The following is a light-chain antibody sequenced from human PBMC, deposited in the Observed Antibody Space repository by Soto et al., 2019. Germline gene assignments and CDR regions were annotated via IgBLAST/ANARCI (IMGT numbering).Light chain of an antibody. CDR3: TSFTTISTWV. V-gene: IGLV2-14*01. CDR1: SGDVGGYNY. CDR2: EVT. Sequence: QSALTQPASVSGSPGQSITVSCSGTSGDVGGYNYVSWYQQHPGKAPKLMIYEVTKRPSGVSDRFSGSKSGNTASLTISELQAEDEADYYCTSFTTISTWVFGGGTKLTVL. J-gene: IGLJ3*02.